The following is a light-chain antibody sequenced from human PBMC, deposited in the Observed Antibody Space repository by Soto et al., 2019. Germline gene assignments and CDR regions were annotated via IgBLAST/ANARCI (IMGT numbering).Light chain of an antibody. Sequence: EIVLTQSPATLSLSPGERATLSCRASQTVRFYLAWYQQKPGQAPRLLIYDASKRATGTPARFSGSGSGTDFTLTISSLEPEDFAVYYCQQRSNWPPFTFGPGTKVDIK. CDR1: QTVRFY. CDR2: DAS. CDR3: QQRSNWPPFT. J-gene: IGKJ3*01. V-gene: IGKV3-11*01.